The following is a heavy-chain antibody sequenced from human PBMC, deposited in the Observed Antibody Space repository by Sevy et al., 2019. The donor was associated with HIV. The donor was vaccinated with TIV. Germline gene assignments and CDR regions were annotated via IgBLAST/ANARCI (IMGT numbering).Heavy chain of an antibody. D-gene: IGHD3-22*01. Sequence: GGSLRLSCAASGFTFSSYSMNWVRQAPGKGLEWISSISSSSNYIYYADSVKGRLTISRDNAQNSLYLQMNSLRAEDTAVYYCARDLIRTLWYFDLWGRGTVVTVSS. V-gene: IGHV3-21*01. CDR3: ARDLIRTLWYFDL. CDR1: GFTFSSYS. J-gene: IGHJ2*01. CDR2: ISSSSNYI.